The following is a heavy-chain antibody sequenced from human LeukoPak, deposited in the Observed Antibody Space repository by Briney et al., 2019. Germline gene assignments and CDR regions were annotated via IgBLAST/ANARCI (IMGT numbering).Heavy chain of an antibody. Sequence: AGSLRCSCAASGFTFSSYGMSWVRQAPGKGLEWVSHISCSGSNTYYAASVKGRFTISRDNSKNTLYLQMNSLRAEDTAMYYCAKGTAYYSLGPWGQGTLATVSS. D-gene: IGHD3/OR15-3a*01. J-gene: IGHJ5*02. CDR1: GFTFSSYG. CDR3: AKGTAYYSLGP. V-gene: IGHV3-23*01. CDR2: ISCSGSNT.